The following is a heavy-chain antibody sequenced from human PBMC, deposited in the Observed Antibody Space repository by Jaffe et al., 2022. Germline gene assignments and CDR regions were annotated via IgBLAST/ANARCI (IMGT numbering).Heavy chain of an antibody. CDR2: IYYSGST. J-gene: IGHJ4*02. D-gene: IGHD6-6*01. CDR3: ARGTGYSSSSLLRGGQKYYFDY. CDR1: GGSVSSGSYY. V-gene: IGHV4-61*01. Sequence: QVQLQESGPGLVKPSETLSLTCTVSGGSVSSGSYYWSWIRQPPGKGLEWIGYIYYSGSTNYNPSLKSRVTISVDTSKNQFSLKLSSVTAADTAVYYCARGTGYSSSSLLRGGQKYYFDYWGQGTLVTVSS.